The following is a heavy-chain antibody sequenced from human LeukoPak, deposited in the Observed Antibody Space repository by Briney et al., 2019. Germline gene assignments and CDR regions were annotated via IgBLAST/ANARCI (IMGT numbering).Heavy chain of an antibody. V-gene: IGHV3-30*18. J-gene: IGHJ5*02. D-gene: IGHD6-13*01. CDR2: ISYDGSNK. CDR1: GFTFRSYA. Sequence: GRSLRLPCAASGFTFRSYAMHWVRQAPGKGLEWVAVISYDGSNKYYADSVKGRFTISRDNSKNTLYLQMNSLRAEDTAVYYCAKEPYSSSWTGYNWFDPWGQGTLVTVSS. CDR3: AKEPYSSSWTGYNWFDP.